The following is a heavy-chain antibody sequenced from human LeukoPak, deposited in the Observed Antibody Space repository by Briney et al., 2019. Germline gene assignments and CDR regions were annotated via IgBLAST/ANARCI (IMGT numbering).Heavy chain of an antibody. CDR1: GYTFTSYG. Sequence: ASVKVSCKASGYTFTSYGVSWVRQAPGQGLGWMGWFSAYNGNTNYAQKLQGRVTMTTDTSTSTAYMELRSLRSDDTAVYYCARGPFTLTFGGPSLDYWGQGTLVTVSS. CDR3: ARGPFTLTFGGPSLDY. J-gene: IGHJ4*02. CDR2: FSAYNGNT. V-gene: IGHV1-18*04. D-gene: IGHD3-16*01.